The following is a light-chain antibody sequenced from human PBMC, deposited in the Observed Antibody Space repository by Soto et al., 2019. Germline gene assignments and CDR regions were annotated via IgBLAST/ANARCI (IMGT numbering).Light chain of an antibody. Sequence: IQMTQSPSSLSASVGDRVTITCRASQSIGSHLNWFQQKPGKAPNLLIYAASSLHSGVPSRFSGSGSGTDFTLTISSLQPEDVATFFCQQSYSSWTFGQGTKVDIK. J-gene: IGKJ1*01. CDR2: AAS. CDR3: QQSYSSWT. V-gene: IGKV1-39*01. CDR1: QSIGSH.